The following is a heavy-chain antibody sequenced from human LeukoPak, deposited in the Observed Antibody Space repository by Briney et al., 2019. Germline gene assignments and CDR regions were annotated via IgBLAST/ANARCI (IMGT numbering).Heavy chain of an antibody. J-gene: IGHJ6*02. CDR1: GGSISSSSYF. V-gene: IGHV4-30-4*08. CDR3: ARDGPHYYYGMDV. CDR2: IYYSGST. Sequence: PSETLSLTCTVSGGSISSSSYFWGWIRQPPGKGLEWIGYIYYSGSTYYNPSLKSRVTISVDTSKNQFSLKLSSVTAADTAVYYCARDGPHYYYGMDVWGQGTTVTVSS.